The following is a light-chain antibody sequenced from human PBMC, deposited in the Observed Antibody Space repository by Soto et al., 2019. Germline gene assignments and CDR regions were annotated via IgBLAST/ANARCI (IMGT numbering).Light chain of an antibody. Sequence: QSALTQPRSVSGSPGQSVTISCTGTSSDVGGYNYVSWYQQHPGKAPTLMIYDVSKRPSGVPDRFSGSKSGYTASLTISGLQAEDEADYYCCSYADSYTLVFGGGTKVTVL. J-gene: IGLJ2*01. CDR2: DVS. V-gene: IGLV2-11*01. CDR1: SSDVGGYNY. CDR3: CSYADSYTLV.